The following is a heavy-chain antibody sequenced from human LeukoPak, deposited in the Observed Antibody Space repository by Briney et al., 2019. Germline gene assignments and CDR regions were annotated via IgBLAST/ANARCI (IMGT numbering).Heavy chain of an antibody. CDR1: GYSISSGYY. Sequence: SETLSLTCTVSGYSISSGYYWGWIRQPPGRGLEWIGSIYHSGNTYYNPSLKSRVTVSVDTSKNQFSLKLSSVTAADTAVYYCAKDYLGGYSFGSPFDFWGQGTLVTVSS. D-gene: IGHD5-18*01. CDR3: AKDYLGGYSFGSPFDF. J-gene: IGHJ4*02. CDR2: IYHSGNT. V-gene: IGHV4-38-2*02.